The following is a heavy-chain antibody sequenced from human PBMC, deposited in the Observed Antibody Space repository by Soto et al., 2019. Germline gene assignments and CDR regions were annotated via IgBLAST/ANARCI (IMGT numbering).Heavy chain of an antibody. CDR3: AKDVKERDTYYDYIWGSYRYMGAFDI. Sequence: EVQLLESGGGLVQPGGSLRLSCAASGFTFSSYAMSWVRQAPGKGLEWVSAISGSGGSTYYADSVKGRFTISRDNSKNTLYLQMNSLRAEDTAVYYCAKDVKERDTYYDYIWGSYRYMGAFDIWGQGTMVTVSS. J-gene: IGHJ3*02. CDR2: ISGSGGST. CDR1: GFTFSSYA. D-gene: IGHD3-16*02. V-gene: IGHV3-23*01.